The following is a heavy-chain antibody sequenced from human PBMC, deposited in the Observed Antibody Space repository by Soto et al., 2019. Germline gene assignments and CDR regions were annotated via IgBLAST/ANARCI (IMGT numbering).Heavy chain of an antibody. CDR2: MNQGGSEK. CDR3: TRGGFGSSNYWDH. CDR1: GFTFSSYW. Sequence: EVQLVESGGGLVQPGGSLRLSCAASGFTFSSYWMTWVRQAPGKGLQWVANMNQGGSEKYYVDSVKGRFTISRHNAKNSLYLQLNSLRAEDTAVYYGTRGGFGSSNYWDHWGQGTLFAVSS. J-gene: IGHJ4*02. D-gene: IGHD6-6*01. V-gene: IGHV3-7*01.